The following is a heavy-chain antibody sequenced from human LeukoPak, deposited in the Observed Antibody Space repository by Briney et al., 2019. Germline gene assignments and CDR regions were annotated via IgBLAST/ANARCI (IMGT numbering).Heavy chain of an antibody. V-gene: IGHV3-11*03. CDR2: ISTSNSYT. Sequence: GGSLRLSCAASGFIFSGYYMSWIRQAPGKGLEWVSYISTSNSYTNYGDSVKGRFTISRDNAKNSLYLQMNSLRAEDTAVYYCARLLYRPFEASVNYYGMDVWGQGTTVTVSS. D-gene: IGHD2-2*02. CDR1: GFIFSGYY. CDR3: ARLLYRPFEASVNYYGMDV. J-gene: IGHJ6*02.